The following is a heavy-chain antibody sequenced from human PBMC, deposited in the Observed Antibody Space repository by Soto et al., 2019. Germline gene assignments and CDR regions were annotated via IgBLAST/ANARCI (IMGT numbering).Heavy chain of an antibody. J-gene: IGHJ5*02. CDR3: ARVRDWFDP. CDR2: IDHSGST. Sequence: SETLSLTCAVYGGSFSGYYLNWIRQPPGTGPEWIVEIDHSGSTNYNPSLKSRVTISVYTSKNQFSLRLTSVTAADTAVYYSARVRDWFDPWGQGTLVTVSS. CDR1: GGSFSGYY. V-gene: IGHV4-34*01. D-gene: IGHD3-3*01.